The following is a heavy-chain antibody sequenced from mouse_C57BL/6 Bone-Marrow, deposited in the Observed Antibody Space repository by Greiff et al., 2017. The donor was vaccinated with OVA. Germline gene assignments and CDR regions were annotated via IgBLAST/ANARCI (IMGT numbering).Heavy chain of an antibody. Sequence: EVKLQESGAELVRPGASVKLSCTASGFNIKDDYMHWVKQRPEQGLEWIGWIDPENGDTEYASKFQGKATITADTSSNTAYLQLSSLTSEDTAVYYCTTWGNYWTGAMDYWGQGTSVTVSS. CDR2: IDPENGDT. D-gene: IGHD2-1*01. CDR1: GFNIKDDY. CDR3: TTWGNYWTGAMDY. J-gene: IGHJ4*01. V-gene: IGHV14-4*01.